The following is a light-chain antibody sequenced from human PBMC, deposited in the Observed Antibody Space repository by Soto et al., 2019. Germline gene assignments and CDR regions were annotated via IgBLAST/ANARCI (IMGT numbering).Light chain of an antibody. CDR2: GPS. CDR3: QQSYSTPRT. J-gene: IGKJ2*01. V-gene: IGKV3-20*01. CDR1: QNVYINS. Sequence: EIVLTQSPRTLSLSPGESATLSCRASQNVYINSLAWFQQKPGQTPRLLIYGPSTRAAGVPDRFTGSGSGADFALTITSLEPEDFAMYYCQQSYSTPRTFGQGTKLEIK.